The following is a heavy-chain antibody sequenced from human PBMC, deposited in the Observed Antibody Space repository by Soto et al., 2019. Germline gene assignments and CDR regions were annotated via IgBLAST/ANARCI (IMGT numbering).Heavy chain of an antibody. CDR1: GGSISSYY. V-gene: IGHV4-59*01. D-gene: IGHD3-3*01. Sequence: PSETLSLTCTVSGGSISSYYWSWIRQPPGKGLEWIGYIYYSGSTNYNPSLKSRVTISVDTSKNQFSLKLSSVTAADTAVYYCATGVYYDFWSGYRNYYFDYWGQGTLVTVSS. J-gene: IGHJ4*02. CDR2: IYYSGST. CDR3: ATGVYYDFWSGYRNYYFDY.